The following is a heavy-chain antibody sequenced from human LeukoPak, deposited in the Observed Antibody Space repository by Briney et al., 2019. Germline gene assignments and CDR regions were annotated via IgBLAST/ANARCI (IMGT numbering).Heavy chain of an antibody. CDR1: GGSFSGYY. V-gene: IGHV4-34*01. CDR3: ARGASIAVAGTWGDY. J-gene: IGHJ4*02. D-gene: IGHD6-19*01. Sequence: PSETLSLTCAVYGGSFSGYYWSWIRQPPGKGLEWIGEINHSGSTNYNPSLKSRVTISVDTSKNQFSLKRSSVTAADTAVYYCARGASIAVAGTWGDYWGQGTLVTVSS. CDR2: INHSGST.